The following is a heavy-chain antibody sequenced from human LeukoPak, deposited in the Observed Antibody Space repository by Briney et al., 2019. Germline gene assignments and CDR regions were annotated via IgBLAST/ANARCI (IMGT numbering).Heavy chain of an antibody. CDR2: MNPNSGDT. J-gene: IGHJ5*02. V-gene: IGHV1-8*01. CDR1: GYTFTSYD. D-gene: IGHD4-23*01. CDR3: ARDYGGNSGWFDP. Sequence: ASVKVSCKASGYTFTSYDINWVRQATGQGLEWMGWMNPNSGDTGYAQKFQGRVALTRSTSISTAYMELSSLRSEDTAVYYCARDYGGNSGWFDPWGQGTLVTVSS.